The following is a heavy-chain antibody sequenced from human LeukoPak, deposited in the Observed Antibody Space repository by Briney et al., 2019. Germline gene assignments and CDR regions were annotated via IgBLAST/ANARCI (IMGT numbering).Heavy chain of an antibody. CDR2: IRSKAYGGTT. CDR3: TREYAQGGFDY. CDR1: GFTFGDYA. V-gene: IGHV3-49*04. D-gene: IGHD2-2*01. J-gene: IGHJ4*02. Sequence: PGGSLRLSCTASGFTFGDYAMSWVRQAPGKGLEWVGFIRSKAYGGTTEYAASVKGRFTISRDDSNSIAYLQMNSLKTEDTAVYYCTREYAQGGFDYWGQGTLVTVSS.